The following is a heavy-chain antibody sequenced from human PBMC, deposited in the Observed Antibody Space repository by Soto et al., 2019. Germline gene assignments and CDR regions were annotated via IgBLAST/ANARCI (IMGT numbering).Heavy chain of an antibody. J-gene: IGHJ4*02. V-gene: IGHV4-59*11. D-gene: IGHD5-18*01. Sequence: SETLSLTCTVSGGSISSHYWSWIRQPPGKGLEWIGYIYYSGSTNYNPSLKSRVTISVDTSKNQFSLKLSSVTAADTAVYYCAGSDVDTAMTDYWGQGTLVTVSS. CDR2: IYYSGST. CDR1: GGSISSHY. CDR3: AGSDVDTAMTDY.